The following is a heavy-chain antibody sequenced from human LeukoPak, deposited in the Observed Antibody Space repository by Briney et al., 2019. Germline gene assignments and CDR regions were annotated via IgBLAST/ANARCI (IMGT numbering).Heavy chain of an antibody. D-gene: IGHD3-10*01. J-gene: IGHJ4*02. Sequence: GGSLRLSCAASGFTFSNYAMSWVRQAPGKGLVWVSRISPDGSSTSYGDSVKGRFTISRDNAKNTVYLQMNSLRAEDTAVYYCIRSRSGSYGYFDYWGQGTLVTVSS. V-gene: IGHV3-74*01. CDR3: IRSRSGSYGYFDY. CDR2: ISPDGSST. CDR1: GFTFSNYA.